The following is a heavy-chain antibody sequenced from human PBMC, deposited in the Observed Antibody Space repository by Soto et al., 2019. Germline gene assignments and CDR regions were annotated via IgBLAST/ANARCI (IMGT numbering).Heavy chain of an antibody. CDR2: ISSSGSTI. CDR3: ARDSGGYVPLDY. CDR1: GFTFSSYE. J-gene: IGHJ4*02. D-gene: IGHD2-15*01. Sequence: GGSLRLSCAASGFTFSSYEKNWVRQAPGKGLEWVSYISSSGSTIYYADSVKGRFTISRDNAKNSLYLQMNSLRAEDTAVYYCARDSGGYVPLDYWGQGTLVTVSS. V-gene: IGHV3-48*03.